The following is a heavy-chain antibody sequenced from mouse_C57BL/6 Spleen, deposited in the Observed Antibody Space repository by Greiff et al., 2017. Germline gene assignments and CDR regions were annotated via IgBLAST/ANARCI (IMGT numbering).Heavy chain of an antibody. CDR1: GYAFSSSW. CDR2: IYPGDGDT. CDR3: AQITTVVATDYAMDY. D-gene: IGHD1-1*01. Sequence: VQLQESGPELVKPGASVKISCKASGYAFSSSWMNWVKQRPGKGLEWIGRIYPGDGDTNYNGKFKGKATLTADKSSSTAYMQLSSLTSEDSAVYFCAQITTVVATDYAMDYWGQGTSVTVSS. J-gene: IGHJ4*01. V-gene: IGHV1-82*01.